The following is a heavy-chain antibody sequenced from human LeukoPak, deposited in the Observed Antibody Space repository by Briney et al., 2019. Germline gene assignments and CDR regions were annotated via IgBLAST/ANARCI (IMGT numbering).Heavy chain of an antibody. V-gene: IGHV1-46*01. CDR1: GYPFISYN. CDR3: ARDPQTYYFDY. CDR2: INPSGGST. J-gene: IGHJ4*02. Sequence: ASVKVSCKASGYPFISYNIHWVRQAPGQGLEWMGIINPSGGSTNYAQKFQGRVTTTRDTSTSTVYMELSSLRSEDTAVYYCARDPQTYYFDYWGQGTLVTVSS.